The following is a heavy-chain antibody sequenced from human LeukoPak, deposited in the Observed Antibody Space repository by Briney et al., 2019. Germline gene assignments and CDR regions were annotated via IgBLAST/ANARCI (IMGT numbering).Heavy chain of an antibody. J-gene: IGHJ5*02. CDR3: ARSLFHYDSSGYYRP. CDR2: INHSGST. V-gene: IGHV4-39*07. CDR1: GGSISSSGYY. Sequence: PSETLSLTCTVSGGSISSSGYYWSWIRQPPGKGLEWIGEINHSGSTNYNPSLKSRVTISVDTSKNQFSLKLSSVTAADTAVYYCARSLFHYDSSGYYRPWGQGTLVTVSS. D-gene: IGHD3-22*01.